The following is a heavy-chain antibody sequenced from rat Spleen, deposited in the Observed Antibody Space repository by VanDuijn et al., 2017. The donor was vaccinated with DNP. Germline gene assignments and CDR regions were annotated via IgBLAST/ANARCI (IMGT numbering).Heavy chain of an antibody. CDR2: ISTSGTRT. CDR3: AREAFGVDY. V-gene: IGHV5-7*01. CDR1: GITFSDHN. J-gene: IGHJ2*01. D-gene: IGHD4-3*01. Sequence: EVQLVESGGGLVQPGRSLKLSCTVSGITFSDHNMAWVRQAPKKGLEWVATISTSGTRTYYPDSVKGRFTISRDNAESTLYLQMNSLRSEDTAIYYCAREAFGVDYWGQGVMVTVSS.